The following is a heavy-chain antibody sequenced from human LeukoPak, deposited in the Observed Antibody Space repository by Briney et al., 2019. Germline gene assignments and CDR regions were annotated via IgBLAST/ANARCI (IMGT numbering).Heavy chain of an antibody. CDR3: ARFPVAAFDY. CDR2: INHSGDT. V-gene: IGHV4-34*01. D-gene: IGHD6-19*01. Sequence: SETLSLTCAVYGGSFSGYYWSWIRQPPGKGLEWIGEINHSGDTNYNPSLKSRVTISVDTSKNQFSLKLSSVTAADTAVYYCARFPVAAFDYWGQGTLVTVSS. J-gene: IGHJ4*02. CDR1: GGSFSGYY.